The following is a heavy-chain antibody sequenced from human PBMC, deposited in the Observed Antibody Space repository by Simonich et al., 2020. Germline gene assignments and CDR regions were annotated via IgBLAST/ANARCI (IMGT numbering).Heavy chain of an antibody. V-gene: IGHV7-4-1*02. CDR2: INTNTGNP. Sequence: KKPGASVKVSCKASGYTFTSYPMNWGRQGPGQGLEWMGWINTNTGNPTYAQGFTGRFVFSFDPSVSTAYLQISSLKAEDTAVYYCAGDQPTTTDESYGGYAFGIWDQGTMVNVSS. CDR3: AGDQPTTTDESYGGYAFGI. D-gene: IGHD4-17*01. J-gene: IGHJ3*02. CDR1: GYTFTSYP.